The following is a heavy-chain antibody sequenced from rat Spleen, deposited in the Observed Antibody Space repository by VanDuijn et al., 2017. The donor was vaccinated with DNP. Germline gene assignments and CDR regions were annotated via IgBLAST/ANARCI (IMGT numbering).Heavy chain of an antibody. Sequence: QVQLKESGPGLVQPSQTLSLTCTVSGFSLTMYHVHWVRQPPGKGLEWMGIVWSNGDTSYNSVLKSRLSISRDTSKSQVFLKMNVLKTEDTGTYYCSRGDYSHCGQGVIVTVSS. V-gene: IGHV2-32*01. CDR1: GFSLTMYH. D-gene: IGHD1-7*01. CDR3: SRGDYSH. J-gene: IGHJ2*01. CDR2: VWSNGDT.